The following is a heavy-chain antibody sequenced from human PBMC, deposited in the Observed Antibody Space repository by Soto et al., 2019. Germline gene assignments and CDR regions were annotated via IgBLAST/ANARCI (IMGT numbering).Heavy chain of an antibody. CDR3: ARGQRALITYGPFDP. V-gene: IGHV3-23*01. J-gene: IGHJ5*02. D-gene: IGHD4-17*01. Sequence: PGGSLRLSCAASGFTLSNYAKSWVRQAPGKGLEWVSTFSGTGGYTYYADSVKGRFTISRDDSKNTLFLHMNSLRAADTAVYYCARGQRALITYGPFDPWGQGTLVTVSS. CDR2: FSGTGGYT. CDR1: GFTLSNYA.